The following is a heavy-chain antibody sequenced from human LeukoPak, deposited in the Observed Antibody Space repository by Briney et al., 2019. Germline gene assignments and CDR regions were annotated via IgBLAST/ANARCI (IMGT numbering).Heavy chain of an antibody. D-gene: IGHD6-13*01. Sequence: GGSLRLSCAASGFTFSDYYLSWIRQAPGKGLEWLSYISYSSSYTNYADSVKGRFTISRDTAKNSLYLQMDSLRAEDTAVYYCAKDQKWGAADYYFDSWGQGTLVTVSS. V-gene: IGHV3-11*06. CDR2: ISYSSSYT. CDR1: GFTFSDYY. CDR3: AKDQKWGAADYYFDS. J-gene: IGHJ4*02.